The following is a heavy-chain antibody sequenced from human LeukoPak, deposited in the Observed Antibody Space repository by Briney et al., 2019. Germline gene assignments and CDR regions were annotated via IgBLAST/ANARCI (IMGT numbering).Heavy chain of an antibody. D-gene: IGHD6-6*01. CDR3: ARVGPRIAARPLCNWFDP. J-gene: IGHJ5*02. CDR2: IKLKSGGT. CDR1: RYTFTGYY. Sequence: GSVKVSCKASRYTFTGYYIHWVRPAPRQGVEWMGWIKLKSGGTNYAQKSQGRVTMTRDTSISTAYMELSRLRSDDTAVYYCARVGPRIAARPLCNWFDPWGQGTLVTVSS. V-gene: IGHV1-2*02.